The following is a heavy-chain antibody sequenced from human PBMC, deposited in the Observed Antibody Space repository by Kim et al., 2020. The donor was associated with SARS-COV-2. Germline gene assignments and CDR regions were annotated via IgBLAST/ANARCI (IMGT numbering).Heavy chain of an antibody. CDR3: ARGQYSGYDY. Sequence: ASVKVSCKASGYIFTKDAIHWVRQAPGQRLECMGWIDPANGNTEYSQKFQDRVTFTRDTSASTAFMELRSLTSEDTALYYCARGQYSGYDYWGQGTLVTV. CDR2: IDPANGNT. D-gene: IGHD5-12*01. V-gene: IGHV1-3*01. J-gene: IGHJ4*02. CDR1: GYIFTKDA.